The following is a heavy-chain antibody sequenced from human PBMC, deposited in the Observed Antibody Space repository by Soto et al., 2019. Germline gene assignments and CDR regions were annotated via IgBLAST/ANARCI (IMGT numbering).Heavy chain of an antibody. CDR1: GFSFSDYF. CDR3: ARDNRQNDGTPAATSWFHP. J-gene: IGHJ5*02. CDR2: INPSGDSR. Sequence: GASVKVSCKASGFSFSDYFMHWVRQAPGQGLEWMGIINPSGDSRNYAQKFQGRVTITRDTSTSTVYMDLSSLRYEDTAVYYCARDNRQNDGTPAATSWFHPWGQGTPVTVSS. D-gene: IGHD2-15*01. V-gene: IGHV1-46*01.